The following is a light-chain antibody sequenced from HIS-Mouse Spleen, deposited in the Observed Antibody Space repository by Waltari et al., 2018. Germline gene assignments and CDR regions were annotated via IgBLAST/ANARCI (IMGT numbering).Light chain of an antibody. Sequence: QSALTQPASVSGSPGQSITISCTGTSRDVGSYNLGSWYQQHPGKAPKLMIYEGSKRPSGVSNRFSGSKSGNTASLTISGLQAEDEADYYCCSYAGSSTFGVFGGGTKLTVL. CDR1: SRDVGSYNL. V-gene: IGLV2-23*03. J-gene: IGLJ3*02. CDR3: CSYAGSSTFGV. CDR2: EGS.